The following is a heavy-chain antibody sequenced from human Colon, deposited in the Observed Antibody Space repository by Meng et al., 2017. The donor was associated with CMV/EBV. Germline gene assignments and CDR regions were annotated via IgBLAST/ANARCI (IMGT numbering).Heavy chain of an antibody. V-gene: IGHV4-30-4*01. J-gene: IGHJ6*02. CDR1: GDAITRGDYY. CDR3: AREDSTTGVSPLDV. Sequence: SETLSLTCSVFGDAITRGDYYWNLIRQSPTKGLEWIGFIHPRVNTYYNPSLKSRVTILVDTSRNHISLKMISVTGADTAKYYCAREDSTTGVSPLDVWGQGTTVTVSS. D-gene: IGHD1-14*01. CDR2: IHPRVNT.